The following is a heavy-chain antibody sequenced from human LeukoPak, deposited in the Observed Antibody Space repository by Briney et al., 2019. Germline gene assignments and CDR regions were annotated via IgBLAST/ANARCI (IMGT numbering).Heavy chain of an antibody. V-gene: IGHV4-59*08. CDR1: GGSVRSYY. J-gene: IGHJ4*02. CDR3: ARRDGTFDN. D-gene: IGHD1-14*01. Sequence: SETLSLTCTVSGGSVRSYYWSWIRQPPGKGLEWIGHIHYSGTTNYNPSLKSRVTISIDTSKNQFSLTLSSVTAADTAVYYCARRDGTFDNWGQGTLVTVSS. CDR2: IHYSGTT.